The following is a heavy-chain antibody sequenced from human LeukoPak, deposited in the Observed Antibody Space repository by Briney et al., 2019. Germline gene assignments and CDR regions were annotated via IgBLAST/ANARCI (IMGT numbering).Heavy chain of an antibody. CDR2: VIAIFGRV. CDR3: ARGELGDSSGFSFFDY. Sequence: SAKVSCKASRGTFSSYGISWVRQAPGQGLEWMGGVIAIFGRVKYGQKFQGRATITTDESTSTAYMELSSLTSEDTGVYYCARGELGDSSGFSFFDYWGQGTLVTVSS. V-gene: IGHV1-69*05. D-gene: IGHD3-22*01. J-gene: IGHJ4*02. CDR1: RGTFSSYG.